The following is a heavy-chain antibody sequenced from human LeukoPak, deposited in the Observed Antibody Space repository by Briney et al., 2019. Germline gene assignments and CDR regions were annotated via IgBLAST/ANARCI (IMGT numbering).Heavy chain of an antibody. CDR1: GGSISSSSYY. Sequence: PSETLSLTGTVSGGSISSSSYYWGWIRQPPGKGLEWIGSIYYSGSTYYNPSLKSRVTISVDTSKNQFSLKLSSVTAADTAVYYCARGTTVTTGFYFDYWGQGTLVTVSS. J-gene: IGHJ4*02. D-gene: IGHD4-17*01. V-gene: IGHV4-39*07. CDR2: IYYSGST. CDR3: ARGTTVTTGFYFDY.